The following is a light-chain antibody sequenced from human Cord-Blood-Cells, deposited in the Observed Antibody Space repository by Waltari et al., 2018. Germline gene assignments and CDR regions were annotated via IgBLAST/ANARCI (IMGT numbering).Light chain of an antibody. Sequence: HSALTQPASVSGSPGQSITIACTGSSSDVGGYNYVSWYQQHPGKAPKLMFYDFSNRPSGVSNRLSGSKSSNTASLTISGLQAEDETDYYCSSYTSSSTRVFGGGTKLTVL. CDR1: SSDVGGYNY. J-gene: IGLJ2*01. V-gene: IGLV2-14*01. CDR2: DFS. CDR3: SSYTSSSTRV.